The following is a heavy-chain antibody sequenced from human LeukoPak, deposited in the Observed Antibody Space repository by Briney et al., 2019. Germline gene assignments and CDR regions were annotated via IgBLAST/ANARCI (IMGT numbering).Heavy chain of an antibody. J-gene: IGHJ4*02. V-gene: IGHV3-21*01. D-gene: IGHD2-21*01. Sequence: GGSLRLSCAASGFTFSSYSMNWVRQAPGKGLEWVSSISSSSSYIYYADSVKGRFTISRDNAKNSLHLQMNSLRAEDTAVYYCARDKPISALDYWGQGTLVTVSS. CDR3: ARDKPISALDY. CDR1: GFTFSSYS. CDR2: ISSSSSYI.